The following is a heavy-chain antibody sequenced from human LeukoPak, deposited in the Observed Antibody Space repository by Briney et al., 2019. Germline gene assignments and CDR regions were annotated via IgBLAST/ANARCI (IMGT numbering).Heavy chain of an antibody. Sequence: GGSLRLSCAASGFTFSSYAMSWVRQAPGKGLEWVANIRPDGSEKYYVDSMKGRFTISRDNADNSLYLQINSLRVEDTAVYYCVRARIDYWGQGILVTVSS. CDR1: GFTFSSYA. CDR3: VRARIDY. J-gene: IGHJ4*02. D-gene: IGHD1-14*01. V-gene: IGHV3-7*05. CDR2: IRPDGSEK.